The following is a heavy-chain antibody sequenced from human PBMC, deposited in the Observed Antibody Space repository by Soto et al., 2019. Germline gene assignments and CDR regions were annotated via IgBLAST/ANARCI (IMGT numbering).Heavy chain of an antibody. D-gene: IGHD4-17*01. V-gene: IGHV4-34*01. CDR3: ASLHRKDYARGLRYFDY. CDR2: INHSGST. Sequence: QVQLQQWGAGLLKPSESLSLTCAVYGGSFSGYYWSWIRQPPGKGLEWIGEINHSGSTNYNPSLKSRLTISVVTSKKQFPLKLSSVTAADTAVYYCASLHRKDYARGLRYFDYWGQGTLVTVSS. CDR1: GGSFSGYY. J-gene: IGHJ4*02.